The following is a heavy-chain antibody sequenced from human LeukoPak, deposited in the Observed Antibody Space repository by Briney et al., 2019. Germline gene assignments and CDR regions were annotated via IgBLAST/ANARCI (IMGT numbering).Heavy chain of an antibody. CDR3: ARDSTGYSSSWYYYYHGMDV. D-gene: IGHD6-13*01. V-gene: IGHV4-31*03. Sequence: SQTLSLTCTVSGGSISSGGYYWSWIRQHPGKGLEWIGYIYYSGSTYYNPSLKSRVTISVDTSKNQFSLKLSSVTAADTAVYYCARDSTGYSSSWYYYYHGMDVWGQGTTVTVSS. J-gene: IGHJ6*02. CDR1: GGSISSGGYY. CDR2: IYYSGST.